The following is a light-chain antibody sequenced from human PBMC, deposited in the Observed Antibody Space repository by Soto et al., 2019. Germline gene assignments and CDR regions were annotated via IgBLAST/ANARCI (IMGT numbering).Light chain of an antibody. CDR2: GAS. CDR3: QQYNNWWT. Sequence: EIVMTQSPATLSVSPGERATLSCRASQSVSSNLAWYQQKPGQAPRLLIYGASTRDTGIPARCSGSGSGTEFTLTISSLQSEDFAVYYCQQYNNWWTLGQGTKVEIK. CDR1: QSVSSN. V-gene: IGKV3-15*01. J-gene: IGKJ1*01.